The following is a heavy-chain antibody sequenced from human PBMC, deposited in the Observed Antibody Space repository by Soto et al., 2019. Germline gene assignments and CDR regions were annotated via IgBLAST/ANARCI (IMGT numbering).Heavy chain of an antibody. J-gene: IGHJ4*02. CDR2: INPNSGGT. D-gene: IGHD4-4*01. V-gene: IGHV1-2*02. CDR1: GYTFTGYY. CDR3: ARAKSYSNLFDY. Sequence: ASVKVSCKASGYTFTGYYMHWVRQAPGQGLGWMGWINPNSGGTNYAQKFQGRVTMTRDTSISTAYMELSRLRSDDTAVYYCARAKSYSNLFDYWGQGTLVTVSS.